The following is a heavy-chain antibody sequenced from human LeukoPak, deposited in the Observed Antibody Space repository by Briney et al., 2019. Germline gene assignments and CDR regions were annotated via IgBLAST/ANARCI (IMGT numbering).Heavy chain of an antibody. CDR1: GFTFSSHS. CDR2: ISSSSIYI. CDR3: ARGYNNYGYVFDI. D-gene: IGHD4-11*01. J-gene: IGHJ3*02. V-gene: IGHV3-21*01. Sequence: PGGFLRLSCAASGFTFSSHSMNWVRQAPGKGLEWVSSISSSSIYIYYADSVKGRFTISRDNAKNSLYLQMNSLRAEDTAVYYCARGYNNYGYVFDIWGQGTVVTVSS.